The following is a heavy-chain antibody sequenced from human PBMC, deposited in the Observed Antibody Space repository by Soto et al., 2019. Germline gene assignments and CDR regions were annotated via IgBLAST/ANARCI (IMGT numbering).Heavy chain of an antibody. CDR3: AGSQGSSRMLEIDYHYYYGMDV. V-gene: IGHV1-69*01. CDR1: GGTFSSYA. D-gene: IGHD2-2*01. J-gene: IGHJ6*02. Sequence: QVQLVQSGAEVKKPGSSVKVSCKASGGTFSSYAISWVRQAPGQGLEWMGGIIPISDTTNYAQKYQGRVTITADECTRTAYMELSSLRPEDKAVYYCAGSQGSSRMLEIDYHYYYGMDVWGPGTTATVSS. CDR2: IIPISDTT.